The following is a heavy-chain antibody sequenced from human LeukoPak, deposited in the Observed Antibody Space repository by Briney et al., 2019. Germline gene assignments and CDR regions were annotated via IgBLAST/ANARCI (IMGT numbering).Heavy chain of an antibody. D-gene: IGHD5-12*01. Sequence: PSETLSLTCTVSGGSLNSHFWCWIRQPPGKGLEWSGYIHSTGSTHYNPSLKSRVTISVDTSRNQFSLKLSSVTAADTAVYYCARDGYSGSSLFDFWGRGALVTVSS. CDR3: ARDGYSGSSLFDF. CDR1: GGSLNSHF. J-gene: IGHJ4*02. CDR2: IHSTGST. V-gene: IGHV4-59*11.